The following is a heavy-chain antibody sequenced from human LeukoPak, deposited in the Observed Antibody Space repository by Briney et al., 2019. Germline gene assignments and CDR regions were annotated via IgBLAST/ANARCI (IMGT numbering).Heavy chain of an antibody. D-gene: IGHD3-22*01. Sequence: PGGTLRLSCAVSGFTFNTYWMSWVRQAPGQGLEWVANIKVDGSEKHYGDSVRGRFAISRDNAKNSLYLQMNSLRAEDTALYFCARDTYDSSGYHFYYMDVLGKGTTVTVSS. CDR1: GFTFNTYW. V-gene: IGHV3-7*01. J-gene: IGHJ6*03. CDR3: ARDTYDSSGYHFYYMDV. CDR2: IKVDGSEK.